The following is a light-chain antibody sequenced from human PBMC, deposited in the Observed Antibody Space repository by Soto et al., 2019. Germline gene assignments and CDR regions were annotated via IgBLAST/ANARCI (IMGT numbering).Light chain of an antibody. CDR3: QQYGNSPAIT. CDR1: QSVSSSY. V-gene: IGKV3-20*01. Sequence: EIVLTQSPGTLSLSPGERATLSCRASQSVSSSYLAWYQQKPDQAPRLLIYGASSRATGIPDRFSGSGSGTDFTLTVSRLEPEDFAVYYCQQYGNSPAITFGQGTRREIK. CDR2: GAS. J-gene: IGKJ5*01.